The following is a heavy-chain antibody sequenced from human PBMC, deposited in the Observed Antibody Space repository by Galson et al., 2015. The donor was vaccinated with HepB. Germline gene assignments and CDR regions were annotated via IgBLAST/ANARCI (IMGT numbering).Heavy chain of an antibody. CDR3: ARDLTKYDYSGYTNGAY. Sequence: SVKVSCKASGYNFTSHGISWVRLAPGQGLEWMGWISVYNGNTNYAQKVQGRVTMTTDTSTSTAYMEVRSLRSDDTAVYYCARDLTKYDYSGYTNGAYWGQGTLVTVSS. CDR1: GYNFTSHG. CDR2: ISVYNGNT. V-gene: IGHV1-18*04. D-gene: IGHD3-22*01. J-gene: IGHJ4*02.